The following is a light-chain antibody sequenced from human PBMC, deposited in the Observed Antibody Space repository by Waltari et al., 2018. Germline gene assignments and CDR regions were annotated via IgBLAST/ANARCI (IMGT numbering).Light chain of an antibody. V-gene: IGLV3-21*02. J-gene: IGLJ2*01. Sequence: YVLTQPPSVSVAPGPTARITCGGNNIGDKRVHWYQQKSGQAPILVVYEDDDRPSGIPDRFPGSNSGKAATLTISRVEVADEADFYCQVWDSDGDRVVFGGGTKLTVL. CDR2: EDD. CDR3: QVWDSDGDRVV. CDR1: NIGDKR.